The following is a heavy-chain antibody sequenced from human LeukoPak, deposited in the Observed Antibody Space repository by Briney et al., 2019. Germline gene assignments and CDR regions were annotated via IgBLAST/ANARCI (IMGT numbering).Heavy chain of an antibody. D-gene: IGHD4-17*01. CDR1: GYIYW. J-gene: IGHJ4*02. CDR2: IYPGDSDT. V-gene: IGHV5-51*01. Sequence: GESLKISCQALGYIYWIGWVRQLPRKGLEWIGIIYPGDSDTRYSPSFQGQVTISADKSISTAYLQWSSLKASDTAIYYCARPHYGDHGRLLWGQGTQVTVSS. CDR3: ARPHYGDHGRLL.